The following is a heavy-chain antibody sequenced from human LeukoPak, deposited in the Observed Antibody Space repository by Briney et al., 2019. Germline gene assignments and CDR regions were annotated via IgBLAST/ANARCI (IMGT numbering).Heavy chain of an antibody. D-gene: IGHD2-2*01. Sequence: GGSLRLSCAASGFTFSSYSMNWARQAPGKGLEWVSSISSSSSYIYYADSVKGRFTISRDNAKNSLYLQMNSLRAEDTAVYYCARETVLVPAAIGDYWGQGTLVTVSS. J-gene: IGHJ4*02. CDR2: ISSSSSYI. CDR1: GFTFSSYS. V-gene: IGHV3-21*01. CDR3: ARETVLVPAAIGDY.